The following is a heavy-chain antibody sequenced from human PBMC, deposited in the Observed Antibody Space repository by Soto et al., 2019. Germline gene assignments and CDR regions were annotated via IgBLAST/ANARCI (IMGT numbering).Heavy chain of an antibody. V-gene: IGHV4-34*01. CDR1: GGSFSGYY. CDR2: INHSGST. CDR3: ARGRIQYYDRSGYSH. D-gene: IGHD3-22*01. J-gene: IGHJ4*02. Sequence: QVQVQQWGAGLLKPSETLSLTCAVYGGSFSGYYWSWIRQPPGKGLEWIGEINHSGSTNYNPSLKSRVTMSVDTSKNQVSLNLSSVTAADTAVYYCARGRIQYYDRSGYSHWGQGTLVTVSS.